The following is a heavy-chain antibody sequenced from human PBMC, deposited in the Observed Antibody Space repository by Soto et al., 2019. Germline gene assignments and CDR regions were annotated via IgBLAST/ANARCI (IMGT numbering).Heavy chain of an antibody. D-gene: IGHD2-15*01. CDR1: GFTFSNAW. J-gene: IGHJ4*02. CDR2: IKSKTDGGTT. V-gene: IGHV3-15*07. Sequence: GGSLRLSCAASGFTFSNAWMNWVRQAPGKGLEWVGRIKSKTDGGTTDYAAPVKGRFTISRDDSKNTLYLQMNSLKTEDTAVYYCTNLGYCSGGSCYFGSWDDYWGQGTLVTVSS. CDR3: TNLGYCSGGSCYFGSWDDY.